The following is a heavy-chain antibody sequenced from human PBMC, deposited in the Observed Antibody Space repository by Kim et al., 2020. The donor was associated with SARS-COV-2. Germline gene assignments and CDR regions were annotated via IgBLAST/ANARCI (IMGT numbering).Heavy chain of an antibody. J-gene: IGHJ4*02. CDR1: GFNFRSYA. V-gene: IGHV3-23*01. D-gene: IGHD1-20*01. Sequence: GGSLRLSCAASGFNFRSYAMTWVRQAPGKGLEWVSVINGRGDSTYYADSVKGRFTISRDNSKNSLYLQMNSLRAEDTGVFYCAKVGIGGSITITGFFDCWGQGTLVTVSS. CDR3: AKVGIGGSITITGFFDC. CDR2: INGRGDST.